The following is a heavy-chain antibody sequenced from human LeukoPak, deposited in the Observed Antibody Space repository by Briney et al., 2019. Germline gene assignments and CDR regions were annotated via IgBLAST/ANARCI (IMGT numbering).Heavy chain of an antibody. J-gene: IGHJ6*03. CDR3: ARRAGSYPRYYYYYMDV. Sequence: PSETLSLTCAVYGGSFSGYYWSWIRQPPGKGLEWIGEINHSGSTNYNPSLKSRVTISVDTSKNQFSLKLSPVTAADTAVYYCARRAGSYPRYYYYYMDVWGKGTTVTVSS. V-gene: IGHV4-34*01. CDR2: INHSGST. CDR1: GGSFSGYY. D-gene: IGHD1-26*01.